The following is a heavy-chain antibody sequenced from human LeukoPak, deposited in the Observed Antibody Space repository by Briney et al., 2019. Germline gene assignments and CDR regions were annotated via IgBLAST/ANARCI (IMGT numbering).Heavy chain of an antibody. CDR1: GFTFSSYS. CDR2: ISSSSSSYI. Sequence: SGGSLRLSCAASGFTFSSYSMNWVRQAPGKGLEWVSSISSSSSSYIYYADSVKGRFTISRDNAKNSLHLQMNSLRAEDTAVYYCTRDPSEASHPYYFDYWGQGILVTVSS. CDR3: TRDPSEASHPYYFDY. D-gene: IGHD6-25*01. V-gene: IGHV3-21*01. J-gene: IGHJ4*02.